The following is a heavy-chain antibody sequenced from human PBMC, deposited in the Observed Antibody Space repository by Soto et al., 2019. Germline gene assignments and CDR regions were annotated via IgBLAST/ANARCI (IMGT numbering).Heavy chain of an antibody. D-gene: IGHD1-7*01. CDR3: ARLELGGYDDYYMDV. CDR1: GGSFSGYY. CDR2: INHSGST. Sequence: TSETLSLTCAVYGGSFSGYYWSWIRQPPGKGLEWIGEINHSGSTNYNPSLKSRVTISVDTSKNQFSLKLSSVTAADTAVYYCARLELGGYDDYYMDVWGKGTTVTVSS. J-gene: IGHJ6*03. V-gene: IGHV4-34*01.